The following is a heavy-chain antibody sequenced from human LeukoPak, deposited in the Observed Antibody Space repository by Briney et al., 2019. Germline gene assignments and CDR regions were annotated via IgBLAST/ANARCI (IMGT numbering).Heavy chain of an antibody. Sequence: SETLSLTCAVYGGPFSGYYWSWIRQPPGKGLEWIGEINHSGSTNYNPSLKSRVTISVDTSKNQFSLKLSSVTAADTAVYYCARGYVVVPAAKLDYWGQGTLVTVSS. CDR3: ARGYVVVPAAKLDY. V-gene: IGHV4-34*01. CDR2: INHSGST. J-gene: IGHJ4*02. D-gene: IGHD2-2*01. CDR1: GGPFSGYY.